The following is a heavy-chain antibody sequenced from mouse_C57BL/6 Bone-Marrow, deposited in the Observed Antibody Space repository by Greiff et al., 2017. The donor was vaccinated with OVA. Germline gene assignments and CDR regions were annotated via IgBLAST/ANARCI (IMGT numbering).Heavy chain of an antibody. CDR3: ARHTPITYVDY. D-gene: IGHD1-1*01. CDR2: IYPGGGYT. CDR1: GYTFTNYW. Sequence: VKLLEPGAELVRPGTSVKLSCKASGYTFTNYWIGWAKQRPGHGLEWIGDIYPGGGYTNYNEKFKGKATLTADKSSSTAYMQFSSLTSEDSAIYYCARHTPITYVDYWGQGTTLTVSS. V-gene: IGHV1-63*01. J-gene: IGHJ2*01.